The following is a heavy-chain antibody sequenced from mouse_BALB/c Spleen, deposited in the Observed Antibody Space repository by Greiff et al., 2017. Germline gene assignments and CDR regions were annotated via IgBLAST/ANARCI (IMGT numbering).Heavy chain of an antibody. V-gene: IGHV1-4*02. Sequence: QVQLQQSAAELARPGASVKMSCKASGYTFTSYTMHWVKQRPGQGLEWIGYINPSSGYTEYNQKFKDKTTLTADKSSSTAYMQLSSLTSEDSAVYYCASHRYDGYFDVWGAGTTVTVSS. CDR3: ASHRYDGYFDV. CDR1: GYTFTSYT. J-gene: IGHJ1*01. CDR2: INPSSGYT. D-gene: IGHD2-14*01.